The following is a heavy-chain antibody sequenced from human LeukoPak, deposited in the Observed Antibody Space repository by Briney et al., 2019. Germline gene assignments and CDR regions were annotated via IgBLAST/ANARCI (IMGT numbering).Heavy chain of an antibody. CDR3: ARDRHLRRGMDV. D-gene: IGHD6-6*01. Sequence: SETLSLTCTVSGGSISSYYWSWIRQPPGKGLEWIGYIYYSGSTNYNPSLKSRVTISVDTSKNQFSPKLSSVTAADTAVYYCARDRHLRRGMDVWGQGTTVTVSS. V-gene: IGHV4-59*01. CDR1: GGSISSYY. J-gene: IGHJ6*02. CDR2: IYYSGST.